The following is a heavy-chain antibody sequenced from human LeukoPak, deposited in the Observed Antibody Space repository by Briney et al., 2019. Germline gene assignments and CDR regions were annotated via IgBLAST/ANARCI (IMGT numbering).Heavy chain of an antibody. CDR1: GGSVSSGSYY. V-gene: IGHV4-61*01. D-gene: IGHD3-10*01. Sequence: SETLSLTCTVSGGSVSSGSYYWSWIRQPPGKGLEWIGYIYYSGSTNYNPSLKSRVTISVDTSKNQFPLKLSSVTAADTAVYYCARAQPTIVRGVYFDYWGQGTLVTVSS. CDR2: IYYSGST. CDR3: ARAQPTIVRGVYFDY. J-gene: IGHJ4*02.